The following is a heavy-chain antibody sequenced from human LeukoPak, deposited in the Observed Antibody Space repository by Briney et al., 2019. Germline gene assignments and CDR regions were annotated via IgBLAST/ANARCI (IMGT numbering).Heavy chain of an antibody. Sequence: ASETLSLTCDVYGGSFSGHYWNWIRQPPGKGLEWIGEINHSGTTNYNPSLKSRVTISVDTSKIQFSLNLTSVTAADTAVYYCARGLRGYGGDLWGQGTLVTVSS. D-gene: IGHD2-15*01. CDR3: ARGLRGYGGDL. J-gene: IGHJ5*02. V-gene: IGHV4-34*01. CDR1: GGSFSGHY. CDR2: INHSGTT.